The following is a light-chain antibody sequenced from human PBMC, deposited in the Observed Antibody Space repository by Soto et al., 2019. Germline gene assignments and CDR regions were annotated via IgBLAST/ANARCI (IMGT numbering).Light chain of an antibody. CDR2: DAS. J-gene: IGKJ2*01. Sequence: MTQSPSTLSASVGDRVTITCRASQSISSWLAWYQQKPGKAPKLLIYDASSLESGVPSRFSGSGSGTEFTLTISSLQPDDFATYYGQQYNSYSGTFGQW. V-gene: IGKV1-5*01. CDR3: QQYNSYSGT. CDR1: QSISSW.